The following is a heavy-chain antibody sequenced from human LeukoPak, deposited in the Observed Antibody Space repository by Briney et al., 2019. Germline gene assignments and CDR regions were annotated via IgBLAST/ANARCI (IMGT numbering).Heavy chain of an antibody. V-gene: IGHV3-74*01. CDR1: GFTFSSYW. CDR3: ARDVIAYCGGDCSPDDAFDI. CDR2: INSDGSST. D-gene: IGHD2-21*02. J-gene: IGHJ3*02. Sequence: GGSLRLSCAASGFTFSSYWMHWVRQAPGKGLVWVSRINSDGSSTSYADSVKGRFTISSDNAKNTLYLQMNSLRAEDTAVYYCARDVIAYCGGDCSPDDAFDIWGQGTMVTVSS.